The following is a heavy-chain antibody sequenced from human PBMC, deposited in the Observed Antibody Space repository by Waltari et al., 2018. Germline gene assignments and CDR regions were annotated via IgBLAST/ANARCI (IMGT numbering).Heavy chain of an antibody. CDR1: GYSISSGYY. V-gene: IGHV4-38-2*01. D-gene: IGHD5-12*01. CDR2: IYHNGRT. CDR3: ARIGGYDRDYFDY. Sequence: QVQLQESGPGLVKPSETLSLTCGVLGYSISSGYYWGWIRQPPGKGLEWIGTIYHNGRTYYNPSLKSRVTISVDTSKNQFSLKLSSVTAADTAVYYCARIGGYDRDYFDYWGQGTLVTVSS. J-gene: IGHJ4*02.